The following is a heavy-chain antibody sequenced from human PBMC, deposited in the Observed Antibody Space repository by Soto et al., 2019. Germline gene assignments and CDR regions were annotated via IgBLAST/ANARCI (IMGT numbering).Heavy chain of an antibody. CDR1: GFTFSNAW. D-gene: IGHD4-17*01. CDR3: TTTLYGDYLAGGPREDYHYGMDV. V-gene: IGHV3-15*07. Sequence: SGGSLRLSCAASGFTFSNAWMNWVRQAPGKGLEWVGRIKSKTDGGTTDYAAPVKGRFTISRDDSKNTLYLQMNSLKTEDTAVYYCTTTLYGDYLAGGPREDYHYGMDVWGQGTTVTVSS. CDR2: IKSKTDGGTT. J-gene: IGHJ6*02.